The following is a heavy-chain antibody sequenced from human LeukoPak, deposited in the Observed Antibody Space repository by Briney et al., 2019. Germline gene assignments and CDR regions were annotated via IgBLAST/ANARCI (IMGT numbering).Heavy chain of an antibody. CDR1: GGSISSYY. J-gene: IGHJ4*02. Sequence: PSETLSLTCTVSGGSISSYYWSWIRQPPGKGLEWIGYIYYSGSTNYNPSLKSRVTISVDTSKNQFSLKLSSVTAADTAVYYCAGSRVLVYATYFDYWGQGTLVTVSS. D-gene: IGHD2-8*01. CDR3: AGSRVLVYATYFDY. CDR2: IYYSGST. V-gene: IGHV4-59*01.